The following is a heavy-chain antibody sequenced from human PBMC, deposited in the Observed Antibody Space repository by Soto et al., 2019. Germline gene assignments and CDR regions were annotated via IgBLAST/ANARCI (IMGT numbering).Heavy chain of an antibody. Sequence: ASVKVSCKASGYTFTSYGISWVRQAPGQGLEWMGWISAYNGNTNYAQKLQGRVTMTTDTSTSTAYMELRSLRSDDTAVYYCARVYSSSGSAAYYYYGMDVWGQGTTVTVSS. D-gene: IGHD6-6*01. J-gene: IGHJ6*02. CDR3: ARVYSSSGSAAYYYYGMDV. CDR2: ISAYNGNT. CDR1: GYTFTSYG. V-gene: IGHV1-18*01.